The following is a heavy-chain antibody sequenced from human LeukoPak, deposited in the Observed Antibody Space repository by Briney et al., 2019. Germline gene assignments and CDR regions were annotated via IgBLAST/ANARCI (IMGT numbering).Heavy chain of an antibody. V-gene: IGHV3-30-3*01. CDR3: TRVDEVFAFDI. J-gene: IGHJ3*02. Sequence: PGGSLGLSCAASGFTFSTFAIHWVRQAPGKGLEWVAVISYDGTNKYYADSVKGRFTISRDNSKNTLYLEMSSLRTEDTAVYYCTRVDEVFAFDIWGHGTMVTVSS. D-gene: IGHD1-14*01. CDR2: ISYDGTNK. CDR1: GFTFSTFA.